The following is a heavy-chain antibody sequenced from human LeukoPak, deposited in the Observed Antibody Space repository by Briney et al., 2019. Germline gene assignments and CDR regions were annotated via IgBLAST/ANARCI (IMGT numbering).Heavy chain of an antibody. Sequence: GGSLRLSCAASGFTFSDYYMNWTRQAPGKGLEWVSYISSSGSTMYYADSVKGRFTISRDNSKNSLYLQMNSLRTEDTALYYCAKDSDVAAAGSYFDYWGQGTLVTVSS. J-gene: IGHJ4*02. V-gene: IGHV3-11*01. CDR1: GFTFSDYY. CDR2: ISSSGSTM. CDR3: AKDSDVAAAGSYFDY. D-gene: IGHD6-13*01.